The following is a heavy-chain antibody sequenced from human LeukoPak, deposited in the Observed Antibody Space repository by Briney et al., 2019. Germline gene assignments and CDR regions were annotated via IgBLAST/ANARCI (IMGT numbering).Heavy chain of an antibody. CDR3: ARDGQGFDI. CDR2: IYHSGST. Sequence: SETLSLTCAVSGGSISSGGYSWSWLRQPPGKGLEWIGYIYHSGSTYYNPSLKSRGTISVDRSKNQFSLKLSSVTAADTAVYYCARDGQGFDIWGQGTMVTVSS. CDR1: GGSISSGGYS. V-gene: IGHV4-30-2*01. J-gene: IGHJ3*02.